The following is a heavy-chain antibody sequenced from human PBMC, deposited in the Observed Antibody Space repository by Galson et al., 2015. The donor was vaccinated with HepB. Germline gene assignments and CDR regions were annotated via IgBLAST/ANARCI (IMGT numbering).Heavy chain of an antibody. J-gene: IGHJ4*02. D-gene: IGHD3-10*01. CDR3: ARDVLLWFGEFPYFDY. CDR1: GGSFSGYY. Sequence: LSLTCAVYGGSFSGYYWSWIRQPPGKGLEWIGEINHSGSANYNPSLKSRVTISVDTSKNQFSLKLSSVTAADTAVYYCARDVLLWFGEFPYFDYWGQGTLVTVSS. V-gene: IGHV4-34*01. CDR2: INHSGSA.